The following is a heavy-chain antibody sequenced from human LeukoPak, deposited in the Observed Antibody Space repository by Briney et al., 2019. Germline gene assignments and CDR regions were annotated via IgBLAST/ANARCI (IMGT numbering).Heavy chain of an antibody. Sequence: GGSLRLSCAASGFSFSSYAMHWVRQAPGKGLEYVSAISSNGGSTYYANSVKGRFTISRDNSKNTLYLQMGSLRAEDTAVYYCARARDGYNYFWFDPWGQGTLVTVSS. J-gene: IGHJ5*02. CDR1: GFSFSSYA. D-gene: IGHD5-24*01. CDR3: ARARDGYNYFWFDP. V-gene: IGHV3-64*01. CDR2: ISSNGGST.